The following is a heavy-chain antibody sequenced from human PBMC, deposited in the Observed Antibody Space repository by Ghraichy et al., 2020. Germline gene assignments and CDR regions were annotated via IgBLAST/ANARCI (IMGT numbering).Heavy chain of an antibody. CDR2: VYTNGNT. CDR3: TRGTESATAPDY. V-gene: IGHV3-53*01. D-gene: IGHD1-14*01. Sequence: GGSLRLSCAASGFTVRSKYMGWVRQAPGKGLEWVSVVYTNGNTYYADAVKGRFIISRDNSKSTLYLQMNSLTAEDTAMYYCTRGTESATAPDYWGQGTLVTVSS. J-gene: IGHJ4*02. CDR1: GFTVRSKY.